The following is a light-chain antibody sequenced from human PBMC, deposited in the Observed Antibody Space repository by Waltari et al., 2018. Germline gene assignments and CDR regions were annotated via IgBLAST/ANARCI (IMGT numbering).Light chain of an antibody. J-gene: IGLJ2*01. CDR3: CSYAGSSTVV. V-gene: IGLV2-23*01. CDR2: EGS. Sequence: QSALTQPASVSGSPGQSITISCTGTSSDVGSYNLVSWYQQPPGKAPKLMIYEGSKRPSGVSNRFPGSKSGNTASLTISVLQAEDEADYYCCSYAGSSTVVFGGGTKLTV. CDR1: SSDVGSYNL.